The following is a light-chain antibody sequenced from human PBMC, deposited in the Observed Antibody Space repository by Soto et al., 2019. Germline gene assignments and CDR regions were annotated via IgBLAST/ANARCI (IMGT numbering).Light chain of an antibody. CDR2: EGS. J-gene: IGLJ2*01. CDR3: SSYAGYSTSVV. Sequence: QSALTQPASVSGSPGQSITISCTGTSSDVGRYNLVSWYQHHPGKAPKLILYEGSKRPSGVSNRFSGSKSGNTASLTVSGLQAEDEAHYYCSSYAGYSTSVVFGGGTKVTVL. V-gene: IGLV2-23*01. CDR1: SSDVGRYNL.